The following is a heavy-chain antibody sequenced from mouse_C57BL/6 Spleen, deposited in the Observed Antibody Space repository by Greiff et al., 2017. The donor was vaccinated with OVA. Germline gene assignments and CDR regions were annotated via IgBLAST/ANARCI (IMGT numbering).Heavy chain of an antibody. J-gene: IGHJ2*01. V-gene: IGHV1-15*01. CDR1: GYTFTDYE. CDR3: TREILRRYYFDD. Sequence: VQLQQSGAELVRPGASVTLSCKASGYTFTDYEMHWVKPTPVHGLEWIGAIDPETGGTAYNQKFKGKAILTADKSSSTAYMELRSLTSEDSAVYYCTREILRRYYFDDWGQGTTLTVSA. D-gene: IGHD1-1*01. CDR2: IDPETGGT.